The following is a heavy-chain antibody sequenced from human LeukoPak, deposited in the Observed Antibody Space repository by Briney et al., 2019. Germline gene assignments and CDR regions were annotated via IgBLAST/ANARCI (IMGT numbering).Heavy chain of an antibody. CDR1: GFTVSSNY. Sequence: LRLSCAASGFTVSSNYMSWVRQPPGKGLEWIGYIYYSGSTYYNPSLKSRVTISVDTSKNQFSLKLSSVTAADTAVYYCAREVLRYFDWLPKPRDHYFDYWGQGTLVTVSS. CDR2: IYYSGST. J-gene: IGHJ4*02. D-gene: IGHD3-9*01. V-gene: IGHV4-30-4*08. CDR3: AREVLRYFDWLPKPRDHYFDY.